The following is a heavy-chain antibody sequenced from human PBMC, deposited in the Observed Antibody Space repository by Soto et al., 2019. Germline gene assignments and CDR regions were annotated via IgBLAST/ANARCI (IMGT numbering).Heavy chain of an antibody. CDR1: GGSISSYY. CDR3: ARALAVHDYGDYSLWCAFDI. D-gene: IGHD4-17*01. J-gene: IGHJ3*02. CDR2: IYYSGST. Sequence: SETLSLTCTVSGGSISSYYWSWIRQPPGKGLEWIGYIYYSGSTNYNPSLKSRVTISVDTSKNQFSLKLSSVTAADTAVYYCARALAVHDYGDYSLWCAFDIWGQGTMVTVSS. V-gene: IGHV4-59*08.